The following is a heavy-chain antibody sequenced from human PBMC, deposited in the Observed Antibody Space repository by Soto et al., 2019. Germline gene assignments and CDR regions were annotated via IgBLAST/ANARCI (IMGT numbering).Heavy chain of an antibody. CDR2: ISAYTGNT. J-gene: IGHJ6*03. D-gene: IGHD3-3*01. CDR3: ARYVLRFLEWSGTRNYYYMDV. V-gene: IGHV1-18*01. Sequence: ASVKVSCKASGYTFTNYGISWVRQAPGQGLEWMGWISAYTGNTNYAQKVQGRVTMTTDTSTNTAYMELRSLRSDDTAVYYCARYVLRFLEWSGTRNYYYMDVWGKGTTVTVSS. CDR1: GYTFTNYG.